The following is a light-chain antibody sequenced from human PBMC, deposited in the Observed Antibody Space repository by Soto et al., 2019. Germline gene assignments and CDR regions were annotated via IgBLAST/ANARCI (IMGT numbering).Light chain of an antibody. CDR3: QQYTGPPST. CDR2: GAS. CDR1: QSLGGS. V-gene: IGKV3-15*01. J-gene: IGKJ5*01. Sequence: ERVMTQSPATLSVSPGERATLSCRASQSLGGSLAWYQQKPCQAPRLLIYGASTRVTGIPARFSGSGSGTDFTLTISRLEPEDFAVYFCQQYTGPPSTFGQGTRLEI.